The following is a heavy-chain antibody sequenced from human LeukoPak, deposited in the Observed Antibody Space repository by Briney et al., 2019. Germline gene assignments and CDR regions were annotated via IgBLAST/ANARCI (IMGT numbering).Heavy chain of an antibody. CDR1: GYTFTSYD. CDR2: MNPNSGNT. CDR3: ATGIAAAEIFDY. J-gene: IGHJ4*02. Sequence: ASVKVSCKASGYTFTSYDINWVRQATGQGLEWMGWMNPNSGNTGYAQKFQGRVTMTRNTSISTAYMELSSLRSEDTAVYYCATGIAAAEIFDYWGQGTLVTVSS. D-gene: IGHD6-13*01. V-gene: IGHV1-8*01.